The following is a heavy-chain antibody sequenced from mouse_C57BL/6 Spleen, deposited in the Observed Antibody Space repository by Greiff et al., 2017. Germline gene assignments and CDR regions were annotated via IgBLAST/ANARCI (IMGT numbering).Heavy chain of an antibody. CDR1: GYTFTDYY. D-gene: IGHD3-1*01. J-gene: IGHJ4*01. CDR3: ARRGTAQATSYAMDY. Sequence: EVQLQQSGPELVKPGASVKISCKASGYTFTDYYMNWVKQSHGKSLEWIGDINPNNGGTSYNQKFKGKATLTVDKSSSTAYMELRSLTSEDSAVYYCARRGTAQATSYAMDYWGQGTSVTVSS. V-gene: IGHV1-26*01. CDR2: INPNNGGT.